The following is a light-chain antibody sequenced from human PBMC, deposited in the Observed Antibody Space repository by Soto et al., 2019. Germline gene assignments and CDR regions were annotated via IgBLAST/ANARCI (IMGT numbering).Light chain of an antibody. J-gene: IGLJ1*01. CDR3: QVWDSPSDHYV. Sequence: SYELTQAPSVSVAPGQTATIPCGGTDVGIKSVHWYQQKPGQAPVVVVFDGGARPSGIPDRFSGSTSGSAATLTISRVEAGDEADYFCQVWDSPSDHYVFGTGTKVTVL. CDR2: DGG. V-gene: IGLV3-21*02. CDR1: DVGIKS.